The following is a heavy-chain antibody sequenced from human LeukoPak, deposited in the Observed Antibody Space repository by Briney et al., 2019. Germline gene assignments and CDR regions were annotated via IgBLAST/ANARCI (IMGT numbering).Heavy chain of an antibody. CDR2: IKQDGSEQ. J-gene: IGHJ4*02. CDR1: GFTLSTYW. D-gene: IGHD6-25*01. Sequence: GGSLRLSCAASGFTLSTYWMSWVRQAPGKGLEWVANIKQDGSEQYYVDSVRGRFTISRDNSKNSLSLQMNSLRAEDTAIYYCGRGSAGGPDYWAREPLVPVSS. CDR3: GRGSAGGPDY. V-gene: IGHV3-7*05.